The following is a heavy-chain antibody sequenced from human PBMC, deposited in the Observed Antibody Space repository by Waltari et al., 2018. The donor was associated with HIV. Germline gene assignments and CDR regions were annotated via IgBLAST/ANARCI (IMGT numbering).Heavy chain of an antibody. D-gene: IGHD3-3*01. CDR2: IYSGGST. Sequence: EVQLVESGGGLIQPGGSLRLSCAASGFTVSSNYMSWVRPAPGKGLEWVSVIYSGGSTYYADSVKGRFTISRDNSKNTLYLQMNSLRAEDTAVYYCARDPEARSWYFDLWGRGTLVTVSS. CDR3: ARDPEARSWYFDL. J-gene: IGHJ2*01. V-gene: IGHV3-53*01. CDR1: GFTVSSNY.